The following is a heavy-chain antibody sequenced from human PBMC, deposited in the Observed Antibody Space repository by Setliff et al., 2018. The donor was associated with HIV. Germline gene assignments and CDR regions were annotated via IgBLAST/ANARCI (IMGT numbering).Heavy chain of an antibody. Sequence: PSETLSLTCTVSGGSISSGSYYWSWIRQPAGKGLGWIGHIYTSGSTNYNPSLKSRVTISVDTSTNQFSLKLSSVTAADTAVYYCARGRRSSGWYVYHWGQGTLVTVS. J-gene: IGHJ4*02. V-gene: IGHV4-61*09. CDR2: IYTSGST. D-gene: IGHD6-19*01. CDR1: GGSISSGSYY. CDR3: ARGRRSSGWYVYH.